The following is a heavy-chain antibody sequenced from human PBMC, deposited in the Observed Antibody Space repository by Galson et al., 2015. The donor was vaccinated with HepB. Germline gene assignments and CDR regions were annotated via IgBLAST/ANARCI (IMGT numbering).Heavy chain of an antibody. CDR1: GFTFSTYW. CDR2: ITSDGSST. Sequence: SLRLSCAASGFTFSTYWMHWVRQASGRGLVWVSRITSDGSSTAHADSVKGRLTISRDNAKNTLYLQMNSLRAEDTAVYYCARGGRYVDYWGLGTLVTVSS. D-gene: IGHD3-16*01. CDR3: ARGGRYVDY. J-gene: IGHJ4*02. V-gene: IGHV3-74*01.